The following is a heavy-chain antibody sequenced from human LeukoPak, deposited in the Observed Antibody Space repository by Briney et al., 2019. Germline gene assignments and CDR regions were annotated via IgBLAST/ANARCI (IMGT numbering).Heavy chain of an antibody. CDR3: AKGAGYDYHGVDV. J-gene: IGHJ6*02. V-gene: IGHV3-23*01. Sequence: GGSLRLSCAASGFTVSNYAMTWVRQAPGRGLEWVSTISGSGVSTYYADSVKGRFTISRDSSKNTLCLQMTSLRAGDTAVYYCAKGAGYDYHGVDVWGQGTTVTVSS. CDR2: ISGSGVST. CDR1: GFTVSNYA.